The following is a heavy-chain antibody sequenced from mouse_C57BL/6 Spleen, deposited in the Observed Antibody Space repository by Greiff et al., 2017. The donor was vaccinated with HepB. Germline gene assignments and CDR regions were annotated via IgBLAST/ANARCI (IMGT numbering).Heavy chain of an antibody. J-gene: IGHJ4*01. Sequence: DVHLVESGGDLVKPGGSLKLSCAASGFTFSSYGMSWVRQTPDKRLEWVATISSGGSYTYYPDSVKGRFTISRDNAKNTLYLQMSSLKSEDTAMYYCARRGYDGAMDYWGQGTSVTVSS. CDR3: ARRGYDGAMDY. V-gene: IGHV5-6*02. D-gene: IGHD2-2*01. CDR1: GFTFSSYG. CDR2: ISSGGSYT.